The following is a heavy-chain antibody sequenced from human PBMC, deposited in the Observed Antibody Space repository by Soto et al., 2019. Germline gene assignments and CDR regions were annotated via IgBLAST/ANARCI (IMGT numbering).Heavy chain of an antibody. CDR3: ARTLDSGHMDV. D-gene: IGHD2-21*01. V-gene: IGHV4-4*09. Sequence: SENLSLTCTVSGDSIRNQYWSWIRRPPGRGLEWIGYIYRSGSTKYNPSLKSRLTISVDTSKNQFTLKLSPGTAAETAVYYCARTLDSGHMDVWGKGTTVTVSS. CDR1: GDSIRNQY. CDR2: IYRSGST. J-gene: IGHJ6*03.